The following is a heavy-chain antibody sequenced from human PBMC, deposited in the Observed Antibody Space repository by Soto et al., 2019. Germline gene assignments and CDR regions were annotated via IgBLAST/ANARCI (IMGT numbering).Heavy chain of an antibody. Sequence: QVQLVQSGAEVKKPGASVKVSCKTSGYTFSHSGISWVRQAPGRGLEWMGWISAYKGNTNYAQKYHGRVTMTTDTSTSTAYMELRSLTSDDTDVYYCAREGGYRNGCGYYYNGMDVWGPGTKVTGSS. V-gene: IGHV1-18*01. CDR1: GYTFSHSG. CDR3: AREGGYRNGCGYYYNGMDV. D-gene: IGHD5-12*01. J-gene: IGHJ6*02. CDR2: ISAYKGNT.